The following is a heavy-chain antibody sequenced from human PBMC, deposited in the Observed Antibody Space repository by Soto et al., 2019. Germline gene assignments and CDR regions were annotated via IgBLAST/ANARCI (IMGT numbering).Heavy chain of an antibody. J-gene: IGHJ4*02. CDR2: ISGSGGST. CDR1: GFTFSSYA. Sequence: EVQLLESGGGLVQPGGSLRLSCAASGFTFSSYAMSWVRQAPGKGLEWVSAISGSGGSTYYADSVKGRFTISRDNSKNTLYLQMNSLRAEVTAVFYCARSRHYDILTGTYYFDYWGQGTLVTVSS. CDR3: ARSRHYDILTGTYYFDY. D-gene: IGHD3-9*01. V-gene: IGHV3-23*01.